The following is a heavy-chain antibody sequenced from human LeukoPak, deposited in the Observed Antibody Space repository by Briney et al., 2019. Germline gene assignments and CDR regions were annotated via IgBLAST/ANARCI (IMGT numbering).Heavy chain of an antibody. CDR3: ARAPNEYSSGLDLDP. J-gene: IGHJ5*02. CDR1: GFTFSDYY. Sequence: GGSLRLSCEASGFTFSDYYMSWIRQAPGKGLEWVSVIYSGGSTYYADSVKGRFTISRDNSKNTLYLQMNSLRAEDTAVYYCARAPNEYSSGLDLDPWGQGTLVTVSS. D-gene: IGHD6-19*01. CDR2: IYSGGST. V-gene: IGHV3-53*01.